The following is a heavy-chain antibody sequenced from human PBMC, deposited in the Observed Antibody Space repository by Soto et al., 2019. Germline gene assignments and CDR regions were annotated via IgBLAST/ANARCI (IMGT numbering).Heavy chain of an antibody. CDR2: IYPDDSDP. Sequence: PGESLKISCKGSWYSFTSYWIGWVRQMPGKGLEWMGIIYPDDSDPIYSASFQGQVTISADKYIRTAYLQWRSLKASDTAMYYCSRRSIVYYGMDVWGQGTTVTVSS. V-gene: IGHV5-51*01. CDR3: SRRSIVYYGMDV. J-gene: IGHJ6*02. CDR1: WYSFTSYW. D-gene: IGHD3-10*01.